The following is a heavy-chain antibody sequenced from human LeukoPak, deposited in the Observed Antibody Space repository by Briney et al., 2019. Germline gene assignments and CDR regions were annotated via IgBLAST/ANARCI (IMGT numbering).Heavy chain of an antibody. Sequence: ASVKVFCKTSGYSFTNFGITWVPQAPGQGLEWMGWISGYNSKTFYAHEFQGRVTMTTDTLTSTVYMELRSLRSDDTAVYYCARRAVAYNYYSYMDVWGKGTTVTVSS. CDR1: GYSFTNFG. D-gene: IGHD6-19*01. V-gene: IGHV1-18*01. CDR2: ISGYNSKT. J-gene: IGHJ6*03. CDR3: ARRAVAYNYYSYMDV.